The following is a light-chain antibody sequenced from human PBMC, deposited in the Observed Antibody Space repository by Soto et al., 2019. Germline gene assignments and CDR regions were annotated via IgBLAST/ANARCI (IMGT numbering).Light chain of an antibody. V-gene: IGKV1-27*01. J-gene: IGKJ4*01. Sequence: DIQMTQSPSSLSASVGDRVTITCRASQGISNYLAWYQQKPGKVPNVLIYAASTLQSGVPSRFTAIGYGTDFTLTISSLQTEDVATYYCQKYNRAPLTFGGGTKVDIK. CDR3: QKYNRAPLT. CDR1: QGISNY. CDR2: AAS.